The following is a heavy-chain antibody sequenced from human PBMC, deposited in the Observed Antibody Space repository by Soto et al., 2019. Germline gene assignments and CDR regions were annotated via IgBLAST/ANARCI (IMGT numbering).Heavy chain of an antibody. J-gene: IGHJ4*02. CDR2: IYYSGSS. CDR1: GGSISSVSYH. V-gene: IGHV4-31*03. D-gene: IGHD6-13*01. CDR3: ARVEGSSSYFRHDX. Sequence: SETLSLTCTVSGGSISSVSYHWSWIRQHPGKGLELVGDIYYSGSSYYNPSLKSRATICIDTSKDQFSLRLGSVTAADTAVYYCARVEGSSSYFRHDXWGRGTLVTVPX.